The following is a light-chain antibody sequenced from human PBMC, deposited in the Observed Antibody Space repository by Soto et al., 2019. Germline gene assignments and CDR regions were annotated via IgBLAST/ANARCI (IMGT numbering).Light chain of an antibody. CDR3: QQGGNSPLT. CDR2: DAS. V-gene: IGKV3-11*01. J-gene: IGKJ5*01. CDR1: QSVSSH. Sequence: EIVLTQSPATLSLSPGERATVSCRASQSVSSHLAWYQQKRGQAPRLLIYDASSRASGIPARFSGSGSGTDFPLISSRLDPEDVAVYYRQQGGNSPLTFGPGTRLEIK.